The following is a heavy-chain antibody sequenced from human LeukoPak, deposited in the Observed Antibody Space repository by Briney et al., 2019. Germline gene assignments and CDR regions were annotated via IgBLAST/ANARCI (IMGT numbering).Heavy chain of an antibody. J-gene: IGHJ6*02. V-gene: IGHV1-69*01. Sequence: ASVKVSCKASGGTFSSYAISWVRQAPGQGLEWMGGIIPIFGTANYAQKFQGRVTITADESTSTAYMELSSLRSEDTAVYYCARDLHYYDSSGTYFSSYYYYGMDVWAKGPRSPSP. D-gene: IGHD3-22*01. CDR2: IIPIFGTA. CDR3: ARDLHYYDSSGTYFSSYYYYGMDV. CDR1: GGTFSSYA.